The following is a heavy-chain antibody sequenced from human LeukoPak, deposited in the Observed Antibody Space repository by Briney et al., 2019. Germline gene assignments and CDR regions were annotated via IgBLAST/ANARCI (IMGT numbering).Heavy chain of an antibody. CDR3: ARLSSAWYPTFDF. Sequence: SETLSLTCIVSGASISGSNYYWGWIRQPPGKGLEWIGSIYYGGSSHYNPSLKSRVTTSVDTSRNLFSLKLSSVTAADTAVYYCARLSSAWYPTFDFWGQGTLVTVSS. J-gene: IGHJ4*02. V-gene: IGHV4-39*01. CDR1: GASISGSNYY. D-gene: IGHD6-19*01. CDR2: IYYGGSS.